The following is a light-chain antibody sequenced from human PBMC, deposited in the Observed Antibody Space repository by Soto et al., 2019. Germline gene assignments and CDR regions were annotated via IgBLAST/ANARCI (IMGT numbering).Light chain of an antibody. CDR3: QQYFISRT. Sequence: EIVLTQSPGTLSLSPGERATLSCMASQSVSGNYLAWYQQKPGQAPRLVIHGVSTRATGIPDRFSGSGSGTDFTLTISRLEPEDFAVYYCQQYFISRTFGQGTKVDIK. CDR2: GVS. V-gene: IGKV3-20*01. J-gene: IGKJ1*01. CDR1: QSVSGNY.